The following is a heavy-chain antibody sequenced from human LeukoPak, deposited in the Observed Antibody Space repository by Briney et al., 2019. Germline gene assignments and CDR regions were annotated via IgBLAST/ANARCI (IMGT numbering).Heavy chain of an antibody. V-gene: IGHV4-59*08. CDR1: GGSISSYY. CDR2: IYYSGST. CDR3: ARHSGSYYDFDY. J-gene: IGHJ4*02. Sequence: SSETLSLTCTVSGGSISSYYWSWIRQPPGKGLEWIGYIYYSGSTNYNPSLKSRVTISVDTSKNQFSLKLSSVTAADTAVYYCARHSGSYYDFDYWGQGTLVIVSS. D-gene: IGHD1-26*01.